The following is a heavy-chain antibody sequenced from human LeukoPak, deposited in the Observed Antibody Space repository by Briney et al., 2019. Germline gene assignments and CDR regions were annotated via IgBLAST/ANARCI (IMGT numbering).Heavy chain of an antibody. CDR3: AREYYFSSGAFDS. CDR1: GFTFSSYG. CDR2: IGGSGDTT. D-gene: IGHD3-22*01. J-gene: IGHJ4*02. V-gene: IGHV3-23*01. Sequence: PGGSLRLSCSTSGFTFSSYGMSWVRQAPGKGLEWVSAIGGSGDTTFYSDSVKGRFTISRDNSKNTLFLQMNSLRAEDTAVYYCAREYYFSSGAFDSWGQGTLVTVSS.